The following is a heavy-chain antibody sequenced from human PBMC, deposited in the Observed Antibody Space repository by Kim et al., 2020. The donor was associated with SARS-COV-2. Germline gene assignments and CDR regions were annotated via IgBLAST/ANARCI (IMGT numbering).Heavy chain of an antibody. V-gene: IGHV1-69*13. CDR2: IIPIFGTA. J-gene: IGHJ4*02. CDR1: GGTFSSYA. Sequence: SVKVSCKASGGTFSSYAISWVRQAPGQGLEWMGGIIPIFGTANYAQKFQGRVTITADESTSTAYMELSSLRSEDTAVYYCARDPLPGSSSWYGDYWGQGTLVTVSS. D-gene: IGHD6-13*01. CDR3: ARDPLPGSSSWYGDY.